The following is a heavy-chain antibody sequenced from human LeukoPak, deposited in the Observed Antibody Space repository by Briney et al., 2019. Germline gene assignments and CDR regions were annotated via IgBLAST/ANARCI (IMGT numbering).Heavy chain of an antibody. D-gene: IGHD2-15*01. V-gene: IGHV3-7*01. CDR1: GFTFSNYW. J-gene: IGHJ5*02. CDR3: ARDLGFVPWFDP. CDR2: IKQDGSEK. Sequence: GGSLRLSCAVSGFTFSNYWMSWVRQAPGKGLEWVANIKQDGSEKYYVDSVKGRFTISRDNAKNSLYLQMNSLRAEDTAVYYCARDLGFVPWFDPWGQGTLVTVSS.